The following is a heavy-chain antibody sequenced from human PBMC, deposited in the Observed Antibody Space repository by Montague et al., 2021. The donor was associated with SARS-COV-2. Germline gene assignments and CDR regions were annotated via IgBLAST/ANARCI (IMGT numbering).Heavy chain of an antibody. Sequence: SETLSLTCTVSGGSISSYYWSWIRQPPGKGLEWIGYIYYSGSTNYNPSLKSRVTILVDISKNQFSLKLSSVTAADTAVYYCARGMGGSYLHYFDYWGQGTLVTVSS. D-gene: IGHD1-26*01. J-gene: IGHJ4*02. CDR3: ARGMGGSYLHYFDY. V-gene: IGHV4-59*01. CDR2: IYYSGST. CDR1: GGSISSYY.